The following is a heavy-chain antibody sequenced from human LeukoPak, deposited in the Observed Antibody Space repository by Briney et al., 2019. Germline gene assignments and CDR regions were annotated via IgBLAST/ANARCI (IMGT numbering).Heavy chain of an antibody. CDR2: IYYSGSA. D-gene: IGHD5-18*01. J-gene: IGHJ4*02. CDR1: GGSLSSYY. Sequence: PSETLSLTCTVSGGSLSSYYWSWIRQPPGKGLEWIGYIYYSGSADHNPSLKSRVTISVDTSKNQFSLKLRSVTAADTAVYYCARDKQPGDNWGQGTLVTVSS. CDR3: ARDKQPGDN. V-gene: IGHV4-59*01.